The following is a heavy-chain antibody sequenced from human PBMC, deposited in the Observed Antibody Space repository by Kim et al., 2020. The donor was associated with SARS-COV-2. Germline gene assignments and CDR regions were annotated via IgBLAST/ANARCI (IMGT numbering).Heavy chain of an antibody. CDR3: ARGGAAAGPQGD. Sequence: AGPGAGRVTISSDNAKNSLYLQMNSLRAEDTAVYYCARGGAAAGPQGDWGQGTLVTVSS. J-gene: IGHJ4*02. D-gene: IGHD6-13*01. V-gene: IGHV3-21*01.